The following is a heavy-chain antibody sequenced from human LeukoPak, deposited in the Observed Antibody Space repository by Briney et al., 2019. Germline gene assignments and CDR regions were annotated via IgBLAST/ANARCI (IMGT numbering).Heavy chain of an antibody. D-gene: IGHD4-17*01. Sequence: GGSLRLSCAASGFTFSSYEMNWVRQAPGKGLEWVSYISSSGSTIYYADSVKGRFTISRDNAKNSLYLQMNSLRAKDTAVYYCAVTVTTFLHFDYWGQGTLVTVSS. CDR1: GFTFSSYE. CDR3: AVTVTTFLHFDY. V-gene: IGHV3-48*03. CDR2: ISSSGSTI. J-gene: IGHJ4*02.